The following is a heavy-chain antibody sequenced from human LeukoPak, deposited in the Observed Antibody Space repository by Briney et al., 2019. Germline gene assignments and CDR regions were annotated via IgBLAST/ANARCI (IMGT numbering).Heavy chain of an antibody. CDR3: ALLAVASDFDY. V-gene: IGHV3-48*03. J-gene: IGHJ4*02. CDR2: IASSGTTK. CDR1: RFPFSVYE. Sequence: PGGSLRLSCAVSRFPFSVYEMNWVRQAPGKGLEWVSNIASSGTTKYYAASVKGGFSTSRDNAKSSLYLPMNSLRVEDTAVYYCALLAVASDFDYWGQGALVTVSS. D-gene: IGHD6-19*01.